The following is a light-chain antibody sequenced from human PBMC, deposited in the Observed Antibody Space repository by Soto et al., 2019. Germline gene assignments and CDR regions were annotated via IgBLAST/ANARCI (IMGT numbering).Light chain of an antibody. CDR1: QTISMY. V-gene: IGKV1-39*01. CDR2: AAS. CDR3: QQSYSTPPLT. J-gene: IGKJ4*01. Sequence: DIQMTQSPSSLSAFVGDRVTLTCRASQTISMYLNWHQQKPGKAPILLISAASSLQTGVPSRFNGSGSGTDFTLTISSLQPEDCATYYCQQSYSTPPLTFGGGTKVEIK.